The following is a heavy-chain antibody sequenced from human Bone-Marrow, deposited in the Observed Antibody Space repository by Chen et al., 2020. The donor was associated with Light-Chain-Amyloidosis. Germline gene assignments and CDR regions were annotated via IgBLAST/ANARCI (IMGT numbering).Heavy chain of an antibody. CDR1: GFNFSSFG. CDR2: VSGLTVST. V-gene: IGHV3-23*04. CDR3: TRKGGYFDF. Sequence: EVQLVESGGGLVQPGGSLRLSCATSGFNFSSFGMSWVRQAPGKGLECVSTVSGLTVSTYYACAVKCRFIISRDNSKSTLYVQMNSLRAGDTAVYFCTRKGGYFDFWGQGSLVTVSS. J-gene: IGHJ4*02. D-gene: IGHD3-10*01.